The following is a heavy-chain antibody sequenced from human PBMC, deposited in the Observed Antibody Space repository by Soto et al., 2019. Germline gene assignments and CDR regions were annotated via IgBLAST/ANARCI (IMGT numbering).Heavy chain of an antibody. CDR1: GGSISSCGYS. V-gene: IGHV4-30-2*01. J-gene: IGHJ3*02. CDR3: ARDVVGATTSAFDI. CDR2: IYHSGST. D-gene: IGHD1-26*01. Sequence: QLQLQESGSGLVKPSQTLSLTCAVSGGSISSCGYSWSWIRQPPGKGLEWIGYIYHSGSTYYNPSLKSRVTISVDRTKNQFSLKLSSVTAADTAVYYCARDVVGATTSAFDIWGQGTMVTVSS.